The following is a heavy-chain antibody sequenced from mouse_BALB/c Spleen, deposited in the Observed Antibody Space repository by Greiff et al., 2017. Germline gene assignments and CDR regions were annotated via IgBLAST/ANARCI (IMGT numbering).Heavy chain of an antibody. V-gene: IGHV1-7*01. CDR3: ARNGSSYRYCAMDY. J-gene: IGHJ4*01. CDR2: INPSTGYT. Sequence: QVQLQQSGAELAKPGASVKMSCKASGYTFTSHWMHWVNQRPGQGLEWIGYINPSTGYTEYNQKFKDKATLTADKSSSTAYMQLSSLTSEDSAVYYCARNGSSYRYCAMDYWGQGTSVTVSS. D-gene: IGHD1-1*01. CDR1: GYTFTSHW.